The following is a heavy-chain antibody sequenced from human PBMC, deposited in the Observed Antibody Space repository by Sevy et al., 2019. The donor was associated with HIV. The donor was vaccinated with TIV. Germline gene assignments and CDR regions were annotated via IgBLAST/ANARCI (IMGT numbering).Heavy chain of an antibody. Sequence: SETRSLTCTVSGGSMNIYYWSWIRQPPGKGLEWIGYIYYSRSTNYNPSLKSRVTISVDTSKNQFSLKLRSVTAADTAVYYCARVGFNWKDVDYWGQGTLVTVSS. CDR2: IYYSRST. J-gene: IGHJ4*02. CDR1: GGSMNIYY. D-gene: IGHD1-20*01. V-gene: IGHV4-59*01. CDR3: ARVGFNWKDVDY.